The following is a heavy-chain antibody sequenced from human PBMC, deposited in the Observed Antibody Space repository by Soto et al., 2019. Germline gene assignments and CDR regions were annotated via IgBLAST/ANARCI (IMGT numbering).Heavy chain of an antibody. V-gene: IGHV3-74*01. J-gene: IGHJ6*02. CDR1: GFTFSNDW. CDR2: IISGGSRV. Sequence: EVQLVESGGGLVQPGGSLRLSCAASGFTFSNDWMNWVRQGPVKGLEWVSRIISGGSRVSYADSVKGRFTIARDNAKNTLYLEMHSLTAEDTAVYYCARERTSKGGMDVWGQGTTVTVSS. CDR3: ARERTSKGGMDV.